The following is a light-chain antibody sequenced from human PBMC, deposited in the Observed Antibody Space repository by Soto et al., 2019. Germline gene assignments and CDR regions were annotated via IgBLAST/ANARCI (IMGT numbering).Light chain of an antibody. CDR1: QRVSSSY. V-gene: IGKV3-20*01. CDR2: AAS. Sequence: EIVLPQSPGTLSLSPGARATLSCRACQRVSSSYLAWYQQKPGQAPRLLIYAASSRATGIPDRFSGSGSGTDFTLTISRLEPEDFAAYFCQQYGSSPPITFGQGTRLEIQ. CDR3: QQYGSSPPIT. J-gene: IGKJ5*01.